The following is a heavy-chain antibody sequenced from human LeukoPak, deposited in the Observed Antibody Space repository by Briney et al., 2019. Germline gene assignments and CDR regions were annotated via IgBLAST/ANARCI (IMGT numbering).Heavy chain of an antibody. CDR2: IYSGGST. V-gene: IGHV3-53*01. D-gene: IGHD3-10*01. Sequence: PGGSLRLSCAASGLIVSSNYMSWVRQAPGKGLEWVSVIYSGGSTYYADSVKGRFTISRDNSKNTLYLQMNSLRAEDTAVYYCARNNYYGSGSYYNPIYYYGMDVWGQGTTVTVSS. J-gene: IGHJ6*02. CDR3: ARNNYYGSGSYYNPIYYYGMDV. CDR1: GLIVSSNY.